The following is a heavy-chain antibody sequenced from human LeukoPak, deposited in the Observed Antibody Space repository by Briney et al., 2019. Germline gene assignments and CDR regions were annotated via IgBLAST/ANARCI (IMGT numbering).Heavy chain of an antibody. J-gene: IGHJ5*02. D-gene: IGHD6-13*01. Sequence: ASVKVSCKASGYTFTSYGISWVRQAPGQGLEWMGWISAYNGNTNYAQKLQGRVTMTTDTSTSTAYMELRSLRSDDTAVYYCARALPGAATAHNWFDPWGQGTLVTVSS. V-gene: IGHV1-18*01. CDR2: ISAYNGNT. CDR3: ARALPGAATAHNWFDP. CDR1: GYTFTSYG.